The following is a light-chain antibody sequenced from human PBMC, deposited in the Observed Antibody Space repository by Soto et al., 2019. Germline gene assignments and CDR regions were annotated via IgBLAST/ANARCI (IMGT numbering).Light chain of an antibody. Sequence: DIQMTQSPSTLSGSVGDRVTITCRASQTISSWLAWYQQKPGKAPKLLTYKASTLEIGVPSRFSGGGSGTEFILTISSLQPEDFATYFCQQYNSYSPWTFGQGTKV. CDR1: QTISSW. J-gene: IGKJ1*01. CDR3: QQYNSYSPWT. V-gene: IGKV1-5*03. CDR2: KAS.